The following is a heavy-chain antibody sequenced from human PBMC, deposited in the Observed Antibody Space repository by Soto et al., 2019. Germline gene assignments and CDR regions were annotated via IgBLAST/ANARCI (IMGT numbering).Heavy chain of an antibody. Sequence: SGGSLRLSCAASGFTFSSYGMHWVRQAPGKGLEWVAVISYDGSNKYYADSVKGRFTISRDNSKNTLYLQMNSLRAEDTAVYYCANDLAAADPTPPDYWGQGTLVTVSS. CDR3: ANDLAAADPTPPDY. CDR2: ISYDGSNK. J-gene: IGHJ4*02. D-gene: IGHD6-13*01. V-gene: IGHV3-30*18. CDR1: GFTFSSYG.